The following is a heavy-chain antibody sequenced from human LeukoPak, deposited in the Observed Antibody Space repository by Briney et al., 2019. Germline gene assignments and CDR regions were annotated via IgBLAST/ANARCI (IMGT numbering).Heavy chain of an antibody. CDR1: GGSISGYS. D-gene: IGHD3-16*02. CDR3: ARRTRGLSARHYYYYMDV. V-gene: IGHV4-4*07. Sequence: SETLSLTCSVSGGSISGYSWSWIRQPAGKGLECIGRISSSGSTNYNPSLKSRVTMSVDTSKNQFFLKLSSVTAADTAVYYCARRTRGLSARHYYYYMDVWGKGTTVTISS. J-gene: IGHJ6*03. CDR2: ISSSGST.